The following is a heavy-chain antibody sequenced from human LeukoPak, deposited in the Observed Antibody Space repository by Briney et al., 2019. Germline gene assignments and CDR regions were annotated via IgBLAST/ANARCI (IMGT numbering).Heavy chain of an antibody. CDR2: ISYDGSNK. J-gene: IGHJ6*02. V-gene: IGHV3-30*04. CDR3: ARSTSLTGYYYYYYGMDV. D-gene: IGHD3-9*01. CDR1: GFTFSSYA. Sequence: GGSLRLSCAASGFTFSSYAMHWVRQAPGKGLEWVAVISYDGSNKYYADSVKGRFTISRDNSKNTLYLQMNSLRAEDTAVYYCARSTSLTGYYYYYYGMDVWGQGTTVTVSS.